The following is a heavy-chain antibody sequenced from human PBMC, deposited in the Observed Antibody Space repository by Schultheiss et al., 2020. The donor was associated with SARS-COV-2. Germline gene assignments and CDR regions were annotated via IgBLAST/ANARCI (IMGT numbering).Heavy chain of an antibody. D-gene: IGHD3-16*02. CDR2: IYSSGST. CDR1: GGSISSYY. V-gene: IGHV4-4*07. J-gene: IGHJ3*02. Sequence: SQTLSLTCTVSGGSISSYYWSWIRQPAGSGLEWIGRIYSSGSTNYKPSLKSRVTMSVDTSKKEFYLRLNSVTAADTAVYYCARGLAWGSYRLEAFDIWGQGIMVTVSS. CDR3: ARGLAWGSYRLEAFDI.